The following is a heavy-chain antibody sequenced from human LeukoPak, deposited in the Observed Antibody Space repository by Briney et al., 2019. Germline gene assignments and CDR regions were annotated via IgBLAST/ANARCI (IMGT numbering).Heavy chain of an antibody. CDR3: AEQRGSSIYSSSDC. CDR1: EYTFTNYW. CDR2: IYTDDADT. D-gene: IGHD6-13*01. J-gene: IGHJ4*02. Sequence: GESLKISCKGSEYTFTNYWIGWVRQVPGKGLEFLCIIYTDDADTIYSPSFQGQVNISTGKSITPAYLQCGSLQASDTAIYFCAEQRGSSIYSSSDCWGQGTLVTVSS. V-gene: IGHV5-51*01.